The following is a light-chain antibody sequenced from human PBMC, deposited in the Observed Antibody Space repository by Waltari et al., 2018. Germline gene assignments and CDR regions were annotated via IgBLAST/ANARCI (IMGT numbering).Light chain of an antibody. V-gene: IGLV1-51*01. CDR2: EHE. Sequence: QSMLTQPPSVSAAPGQKVTISCSGSSSNIGNNYVSWYQQLPGTAPKLLIYEHEKRPSGIPDRFSGSKSGTSATLGITGLQTGDEADYYCGTWDSSLSPLWVFGGGTKLTVL. J-gene: IGLJ3*02. CDR3: GTWDSSLSPLWV. CDR1: SSNIGNNY.